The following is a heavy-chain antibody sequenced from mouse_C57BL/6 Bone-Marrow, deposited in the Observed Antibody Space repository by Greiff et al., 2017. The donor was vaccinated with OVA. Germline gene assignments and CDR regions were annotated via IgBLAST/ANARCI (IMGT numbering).Heavy chain of an antibody. Sequence: VQLQQSGPGLVKPSQSLSLTCSVTGYSITSGYYWNWIRQFPGNKLEWMGYISYDGSNNYNPSLKNRISITRDTSKNQFFLKLKSVTTEDTATYYCARDPFYYGSPLAYWGQGTLVTVSA. D-gene: IGHD1-1*01. CDR3: ARDPFYYGSPLAY. J-gene: IGHJ3*01. V-gene: IGHV3-6*01. CDR2: ISYDGSN. CDR1: GYSITSGYY.